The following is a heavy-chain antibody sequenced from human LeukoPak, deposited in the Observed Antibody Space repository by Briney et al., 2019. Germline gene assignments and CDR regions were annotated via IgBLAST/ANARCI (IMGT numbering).Heavy chain of an antibody. CDR3: VRDGSSWGNFDY. J-gene: IGHJ4*02. D-gene: IGHD7-27*01. CDR1: GFTFSSYS. V-gene: IGHV3-21*01. CDR2: ISSSSSYI. Sequence: NPGGSLRLSCAASGFTFSSYSMNWVRQAPGKGLEWVSSISSSSSYIYHADSVKGRFTISRDNAKNSLYLQMNSLRTEDTAVYYCVRDGSSWGNFDYWGQGTLVSVSS.